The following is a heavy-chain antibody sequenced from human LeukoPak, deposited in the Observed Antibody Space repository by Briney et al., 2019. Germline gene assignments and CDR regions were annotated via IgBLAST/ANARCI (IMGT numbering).Heavy chain of an antibody. J-gene: IGHJ4*02. CDR2: INHSGST. D-gene: IGHD3-22*01. CDR3: ARRLGYYYDSSGYYY. Sequence: SETLSLTCAVYGGSFSGYYWSWIRQSPGKGLEWIGEINHSGSTNYNPSLKSRVTISVDTSKNQFPLKLSSVTAADTAVYYCARRLGYYYDSSGYYYWGQGTLVTVSS. CDR1: GGSFSGYY. V-gene: IGHV4-34*01.